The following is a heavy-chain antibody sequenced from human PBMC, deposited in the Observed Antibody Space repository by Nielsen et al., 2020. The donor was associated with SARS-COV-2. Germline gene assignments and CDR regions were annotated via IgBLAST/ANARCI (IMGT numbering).Heavy chain of an antibody. D-gene: IGHD4-17*01. V-gene: IGHV4-34*01. J-gene: IGHJ4*02. CDR1: GGSFSGYY. CDR2: INHSGIT. CDR3: ARFYGDGPFDY. Sequence: SQTLSLTCAVYGGSFSGYYWSWIRQPPGKGLEWIGEINHSGITNYHPSLNSRVTISLDTSKNQFSLDLTSVTAADTAVYYCARFYGDGPFDYWGQGTLVTVPS.